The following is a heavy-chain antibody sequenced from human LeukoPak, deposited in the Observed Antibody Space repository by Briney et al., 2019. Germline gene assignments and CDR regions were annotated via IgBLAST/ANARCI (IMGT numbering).Heavy chain of an antibody. CDR3: ARAKNTWSSFDP. D-gene: IGHD2/OR15-2a*01. Sequence: ASVKVSCKASGYTFTSYYMHWVRHAPGQGLEWMGMINPSGGSTTYAQKFQGRVTMTRDTSTDIVYMDLNSLRSEDTAVYYCARAKNTWSSFDPWGQGTLVTVSS. J-gene: IGHJ5*02. CDR1: GYTFTSYY. V-gene: IGHV1-46*01. CDR2: INPSGGST.